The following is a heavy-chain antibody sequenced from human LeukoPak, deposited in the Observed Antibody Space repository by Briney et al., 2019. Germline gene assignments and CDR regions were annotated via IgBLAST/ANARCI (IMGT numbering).Heavy chain of an antibody. D-gene: IGHD5-18*01. CDR3: ARAEGYSYGVRYFQH. J-gene: IGHJ1*01. CDR1: GGSISSYY. Sequence: SETLSLTCTVSGGSISSYYWSWIRQPPGKGLEWIGYIYYSGSTNYNPSLKSRVTISVDTSKNQFSLKLSSVTAADTAVYYCARAEGYSYGVRYFQHWGQGTLVTVSS. CDR2: IYYSGST. V-gene: IGHV4-59*01.